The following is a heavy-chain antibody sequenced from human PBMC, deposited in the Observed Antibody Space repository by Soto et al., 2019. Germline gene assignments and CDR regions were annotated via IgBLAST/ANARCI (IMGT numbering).Heavy chain of an antibody. D-gene: IGHD6-13*01. Sequence: GGSLRLSCAASGFTFRNSAMSWVRQAPGKGLEWVSVTSGSGGRTYNTDSVKGRFTISRDNSKNTMYLQMNSLRAEDTAVYYCAMGLAAAGPFDYWGQGTLVTVSS. CDR2: TSGSGGRT. V-gene: IGHV3-23*01. CDR1: GFTFRNSA. J-gene: IGHJ4*02. CDR3: AMGLAAAGPFDY.